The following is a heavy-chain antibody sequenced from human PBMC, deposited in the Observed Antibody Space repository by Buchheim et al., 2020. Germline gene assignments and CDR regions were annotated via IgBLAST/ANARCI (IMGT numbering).Heavy chain of an antibody. CDR3: AKGRGTTGTLFDY. D-gene: IGHD4-17*01. Sequence: EVQLLESGRGLVQPGGSLRLSCEASGFTFSRCGMSWVRQAPGKGLEWVSTISGGGSSPSYADSMKGRLNIFRDNSKNTLYLQMSGLRAEDTAIYYCAKGRGTTGTLFDYWGQGTL. V-gene: IGHV3-23*01. CDR2: ISGGGSSP. CDR1: GFTFSRCG. J-gene: IGHJ4*02.